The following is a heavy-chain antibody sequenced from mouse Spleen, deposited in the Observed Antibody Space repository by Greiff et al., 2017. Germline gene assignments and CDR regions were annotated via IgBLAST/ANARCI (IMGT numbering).Heavy chain of an antibody. V-gene: IGHV3-6*01. D-gene: IGHD2-3*01. CDR2: ISYDGSN. J-gene: IGHJ2*01. CDR1: GYSITSGYY. CDR3: ARDDGYYFDY. Sequence: EVKVEESGPGLVKPSQSLSLTCSVTGYSITSGYYWNWIRQFPGNKLEWMGYISYDGSNNYNPSLKNRISNTRDTSKNQFFLKLNSVTTEDTATYYCARDDGYYFDYWGQGTTLTVSS.